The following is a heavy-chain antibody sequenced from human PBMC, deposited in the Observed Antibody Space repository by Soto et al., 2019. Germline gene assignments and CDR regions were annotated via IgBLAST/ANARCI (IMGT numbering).Heavy chain of an antibody. CDR1: GYTFTGYY. J-gene: IGHJ6*02. Sequence: ASVTVSCMASGYTFTGYYMHWVQQAPGQSLERMGWINPNSGGTNYAQKFQGWVTMTRDTSISTAYMGLSRLRSDDTAVYYCARGGRYCSGGSCYGRMTYYYYGMDVWGQGTTVTVSS. D-gene: IGHD2-15*01. CDR3: ARGGRYCSGGSCYGRMTYYYYGMDV. V-gene: IGHV1-2*04. CDR2: INPNSGGT.